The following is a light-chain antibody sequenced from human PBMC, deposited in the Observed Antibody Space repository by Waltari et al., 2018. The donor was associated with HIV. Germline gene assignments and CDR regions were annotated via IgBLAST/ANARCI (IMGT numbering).Light chain of an antibody. V-gene: IGLV2-14*03. Sequence: QSALTQPASVSGSPGQSIPIPCTGTSSDVRGYNYVSWYQQHPGKAPKLMIYDVSNRPAGVSNRFSGSKSGNTASLTISGLQAEDEADYYCSSYTSSSIVVFGGGTKLTVL. CDR2: DVS. J-gene: IGLJ2*01. CDR3: SSYTSSSIVV. CDR1: SSDVRGYNY.